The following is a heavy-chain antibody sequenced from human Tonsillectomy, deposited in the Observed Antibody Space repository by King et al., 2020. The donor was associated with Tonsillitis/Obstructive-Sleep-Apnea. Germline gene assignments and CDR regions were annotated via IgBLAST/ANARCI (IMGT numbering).Heavy chain of an antibody. D-gene: IGHD6-6*01. CDR2: IYYDGTT. J-gene: IGHJ6*03. Sequence: LQLQESGPGLVKPSETLSLTCTVSGGSVSSSDYYWGWIRQPPGKGLEWIATIYYDGTTYYNPPLKSRVTISVAPSKNQFSLNLNSVTAADTAVYYCARHSRDSSGGDYFYYMDVWGKGTTVTVSS. CDR1: GGSVSSSDYY. CDR3: ARHSRDSSGGDYFYYMDV. V-gene: IGHV4-39*01.